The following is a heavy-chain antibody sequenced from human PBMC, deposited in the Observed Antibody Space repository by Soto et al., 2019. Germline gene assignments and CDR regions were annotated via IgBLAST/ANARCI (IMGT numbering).Heavy chain of an antibody. D-gene: IGHD5-12*01. CDR1: GGSISSYY. CDR3: ASWAHSGYDWGRYYYYMDV. Sequence: SETLSLTCTVSGGSISSYYWSWIRQPPGKGLEWIGYIYYSGSTNYNPSLKSRVTISVDTSKNQFSLKLSSVTAADTAGYYCASWAHSGYDWGRYYYYMDVWGKGTTVTVSS. J-gene: IGHJ6*03. CDR2: IYYSGST. V-gene: IGHV4-59*08.